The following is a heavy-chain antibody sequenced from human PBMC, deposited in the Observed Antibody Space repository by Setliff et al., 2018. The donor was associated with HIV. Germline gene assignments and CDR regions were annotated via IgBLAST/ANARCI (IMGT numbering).Heavy chain of an antibody. Sequence: ETLSLTCTVSGGSISTSYWNWIRQPPGKGLEWIAYIYISGTTNYNPSLKSRVTISLDTSKNQFSLKLSSVTAADTAVYYCARSPSYSSSFSYYYYSMDVWGQGTTVTVSS. J-gene: IGHJ6*02. CDR2: IYISGTT. CDR3: ARSPSYSSSFSYYYYSMDV. CDR1: GGSISTSY. V-gene: IGHV4-4*09. D-gene: IGHD6-6*01.